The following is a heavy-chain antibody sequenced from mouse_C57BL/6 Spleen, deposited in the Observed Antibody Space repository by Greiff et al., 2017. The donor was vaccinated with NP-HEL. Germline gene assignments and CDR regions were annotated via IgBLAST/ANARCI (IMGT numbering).Heavy chain of an antibody. Sequence: QVQLQQPGTELVKPGASVKLSCKASGYTFTSYWMHWVKQRPGQGLEWIGNINPSNGGTKYNEKFKSKAKLTVDKSSSTAYMQLSSLTSEDSAVYYFASFYGYDGGYAMDYWGQGTSVTVSS. CDR3: ASFYGYDGGYAMDY. CDR1: GYTFTSYW. J-gene: IGHJ4*01. CDR2: INPSNGGT. V-gene: IGHV1-53*01. D-gene: IGHD2-9*01.